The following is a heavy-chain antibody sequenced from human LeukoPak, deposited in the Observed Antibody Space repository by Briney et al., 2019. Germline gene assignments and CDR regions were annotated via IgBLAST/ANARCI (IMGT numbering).Heavy chain of an antibody. CDR1: GFTFSRYW. CDR2: ISSSSSYI. Sequence: GGSLRLSCAASGFTFSRYWMYWVRQAPGKGLEWVSSISSSSSYIYYADSVKGRFTISRDNAKNSLYLQMNSLRAEDTAVYFCARFIAVAGNLVDYWGQGTLVTVSS. J-gene: IGHJ4*02. V-gene: IGHV3-21*01. D-gene: IGHD6-19*01. CDR3: ARFIAVAGNLVDY.